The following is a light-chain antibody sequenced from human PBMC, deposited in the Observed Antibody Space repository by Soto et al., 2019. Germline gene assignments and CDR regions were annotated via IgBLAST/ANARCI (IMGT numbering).Light chain of an antibody. CDR1: SSNIGAGYD. CDR3: QSYDSSLTVV. V-gene: IGLV1-40*01. CDR2: GNI. J-gene: IGLJ2*01. Sequence: QSVLTKPPSVSGAPGQRVTISCTGSSSNIGAGYDVHWYQQVPGTAPKLLIYGNINRPSGVPDRFSGSKSGTSASLAITGLQADDEADYYCQSYDSSLTVVFGGGTKLTVL.